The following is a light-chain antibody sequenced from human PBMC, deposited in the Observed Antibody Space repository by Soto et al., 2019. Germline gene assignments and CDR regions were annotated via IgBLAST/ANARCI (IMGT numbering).Light chain of an antibody. V-gene: IGKV3-20*01. CDR3: QQYGSSPFT. CDR2: AAS. CDR1: QSVSSSSY. Sequence: EIVLTQSPGTLSLSPGERATLSCRASQSVSSSSYLAWYQQKPGQAPRLLIYAASSRATGIPDRFSGGGSGTDFTLTISRLEPEDFAVYYCQQYGSSPFTFGPGTKVDIK. J-gene: IGKJ3*01.